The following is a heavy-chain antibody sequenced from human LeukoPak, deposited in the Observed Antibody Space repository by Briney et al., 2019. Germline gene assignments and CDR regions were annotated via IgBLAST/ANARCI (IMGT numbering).Heavy chain of an antibody. CDR2: INPNSGGT. J-gene: IGHJ4*02. Sequence: GASVKVSCKASGYTFTGYYIQWVRQAPGQGLEWMGWINPNSGGTSYAQEFQGRVTMTRDTSISTVYMEMSRLRSDDTAVYYCARQGYSGHSQGAADYWGQGTLVTVSS. CDR3: ARQGYSGHSQGAADY. D-gene: IGHD4-23*01. V-gene: IGHV1-2*02. CDR1: GYTFTGYY.